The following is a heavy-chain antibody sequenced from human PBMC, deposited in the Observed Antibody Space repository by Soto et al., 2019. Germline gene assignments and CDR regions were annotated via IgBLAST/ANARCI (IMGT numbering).Heavy chain of an antibody. CDR3: AASYGDYNYLKF. J-gene: IGHJ4*02. V-gene: IGHV3-9*01. CDR1: GFPLEDHA. D-gene: IGHD4-17*01. Sequence: EVVLVESGGGLVQPGRPLRLSCVASGFPLEDHAMSWVRQSPGKGLEWVSGINWNGGKLDYADSVKGRFTISRDNAKNSLHLEMNSLRAEDTAFYYCAASYGDYNYLKFWGQGTLVTVSS. CDR2: INWNGGKL.